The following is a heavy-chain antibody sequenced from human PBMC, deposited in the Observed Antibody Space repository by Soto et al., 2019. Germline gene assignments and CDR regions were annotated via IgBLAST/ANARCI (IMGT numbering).Heavy chain of an antibody. V-gene: IGHV4-31*03. CDR3: VRGVLA. D-gene: IGHD3-10*01. Sequence: SETLSLTCNVSGGSISSGGYYWTWIRQHPGKGLEWIGNIHHSGSTFYNPSLKSRVSISVDTSKNQFSLKLSSVPGAVAAVYFCVRGVLAWGQGTLVTVAS. J-gene: IGHJ1*01. CDR2: IHHSGST. CDR1: GGSISSGGYY.